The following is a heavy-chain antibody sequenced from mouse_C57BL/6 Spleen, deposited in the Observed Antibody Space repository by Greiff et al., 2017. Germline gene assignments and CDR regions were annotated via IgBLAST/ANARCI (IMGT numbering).Heavy chain of an antibody. V-gene: IGHV1-72*01. D-gene: IGHD2-3*01. CDR1: GYTFTSYW. Sequence: QVQLQQPGAELVKPGASVKLSCKASGYTFTSYWMHWVKQRPGRGLGWIGRVDPNSGGTKYNEKFKSKATLTVYKPSSTAYMQISILTSEDSAVYYCARGADEGYWDWFDYGGQGTLVTVSA. CDR2: VDPNSGGT. CDR3: ARGADEGYWDWFDY. J-gene: IGHJ3*01.